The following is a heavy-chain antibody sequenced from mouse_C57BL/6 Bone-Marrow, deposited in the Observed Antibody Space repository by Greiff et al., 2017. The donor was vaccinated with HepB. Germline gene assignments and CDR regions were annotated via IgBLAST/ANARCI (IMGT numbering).Heavy chain of an antibody. V-gene: IGHV5-17*01. CDR2: ISSGSSTI. CDR1: GFTFSDYG. CDR3: AGGYDYDYFDY. Sequence: EVKLVESGGGLVKPGGSLKLSCAASGFTFSDYGMHWVRQAPEKGLEWVAYISSGSSTIYYADTVKGRFTISRDKAKNTLFLQRTRLRSEDTAMYYCAGGYDYDYFDYWGQGTTLTVSS. D-gene: IGHD2-4*01. J-gene: IGHJ2*01.